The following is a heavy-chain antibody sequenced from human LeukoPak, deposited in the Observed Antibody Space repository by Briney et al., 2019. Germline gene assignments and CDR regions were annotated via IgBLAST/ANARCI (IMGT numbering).Heavy chain of an antibody. J-gene: IGHJ4*02. D-gene: IGHD2-15*01. CDR1: GFTFSSYA. V-gene: IGHV3-23*01. CDR3: AKDATPGNSIWDYFAY. Sequence: GGSLRLSCAASGFTFSSYAMSWVRQAPGKGLEWVSAISGSGGSTYYADSVKGRFAVSRENSQNTVFLQLTSLTAEDTAIYYCAKDATPGNSIWDYFAYWGQGALVTVSS. CDR2: ISGSGGST.